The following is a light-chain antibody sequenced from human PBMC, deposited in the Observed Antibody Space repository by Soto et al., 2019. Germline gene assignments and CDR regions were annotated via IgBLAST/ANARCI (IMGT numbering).Light chain of an antibody. J-gene: IGLJ2*01. CDR3: SSYTRSSTHVV. Sequence: QSVLTQPASVSGSPGQSITISCTGTSSDVGGYNYVSWYQQHPGKAPKLMIYEVSNRPSGVSNRFSGSKSGNTASLTISGLQAEDDADYYCSSYTRSSTHVVFGGGTKLTVL. V-gene: IGLV2-14*01. CDR2: EVS. CDR1: SSDVGGYNY.